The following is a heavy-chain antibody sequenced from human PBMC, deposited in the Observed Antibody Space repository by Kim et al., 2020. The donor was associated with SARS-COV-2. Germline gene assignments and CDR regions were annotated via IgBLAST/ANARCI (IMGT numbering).Heavy chain of an antibody. J-gene: IGHJ4*02. CDR1: GGSFSGYY. Sequence: SETLSLTCAVYGGSFSGYYWSWIRQPPGKGLEWIGEINHSGSTNYNPSLKSRVTISVDTSKNQFSLKLSSVTAADTAVYYCARWVDTAMVQRALYYLDYWGQGTLVTVSS. CDR2: INHSGST. CDR3: ARWVDTAMVQRALYYLDY. V-gene: IGHV4-34*01. D-gene: IGHD5-18*01.